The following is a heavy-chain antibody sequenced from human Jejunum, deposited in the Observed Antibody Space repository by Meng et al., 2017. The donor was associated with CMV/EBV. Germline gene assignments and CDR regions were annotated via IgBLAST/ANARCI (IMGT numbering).Heavy chain of an antibody. D-gene: IGHD3-3*01. CDR3: ARVIGQFSGPDFWSGYFDY. J-gene: IGHJ4*02. CDR2: INPSGGSS. Sequence: YIYWVRQAPGQGLEWVGMINPSGGSSSYAPKFQGRVTVTSDTSTSTVYMELSSLRSEDTAVFYCARVIGQFSGPDFWSGYFDYWGQGALVTVSS. V-gene: IGHV1-46*01. CDR1: Y.